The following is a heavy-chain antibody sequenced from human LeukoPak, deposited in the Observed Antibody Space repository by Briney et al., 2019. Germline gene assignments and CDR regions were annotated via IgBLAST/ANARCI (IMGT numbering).Heavy chain of an antibody. V-gene: IGHV4-61*02. CDR2: TYIGGDT. CDR1: GDSISSGSYL. Sequence: SQTLSLTCTVSGDSISSGSYLRSWIRQPAGKGLEWIGRTYIGGDTNYNPSLKSRVTISLDTSKTQISLRLSSVTAADTAVYYCARDPRGVKAILGAFDIWGQGTTVTVSS. D-gene: IGHD2-21*01. J-gene: IGHJ3*02. CDR3: ARDPRGVKAILGAFDI.